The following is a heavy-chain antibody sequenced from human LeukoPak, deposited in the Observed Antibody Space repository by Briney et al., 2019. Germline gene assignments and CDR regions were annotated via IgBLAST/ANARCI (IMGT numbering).Heavy chain of an antibody. V-gene: IGHV3-74*01. D-gene: IGHD2-21*01. CDR1: GFTFSSYA. CDR2: IDTDGSST. Sequence: GGSLRLSCAASGFTFSSYAMHWVRQAPGKGLVWVSRIDTDGSSTSYADPVKGRFTISRDNAKNSLYLQMNSLRAEDTAVYYCARDHWLLSSKTWYYYGMDVWGQGTTVTVSS. J-gene: IGHJ6*02. CDR3: ARDHWLLSSKTWYYYGMDV.